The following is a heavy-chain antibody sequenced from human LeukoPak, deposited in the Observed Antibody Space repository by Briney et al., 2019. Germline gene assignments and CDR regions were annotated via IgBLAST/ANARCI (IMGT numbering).Heavy chain of an antibody. V-gene: IGHV3-48*01. J-gene: IGHJ6*03. D-gene: IGHD3-10*01. CDR2: ISSSGSTK. CDR3: AKRMDYYGSGSYKYYYYYMDV. Sequence: GGSLRLSCAVSGFTFSGYGMNWVRQAPGKGLEWVSYISSSGSTKNYADSVKGRFTISRDNSKNTLYLQMNSLRAEDTAVYYCAKRMDYYGSGSYKYYYYYMDVWGKGTTVTVSS. CDR1: GFTFSGYG.